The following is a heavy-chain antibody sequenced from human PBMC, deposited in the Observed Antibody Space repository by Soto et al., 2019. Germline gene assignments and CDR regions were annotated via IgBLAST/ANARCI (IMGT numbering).Heavy chain of an antibody. CDR3: AGAYCEFWSASPEGV. Sequence: QVQLVESGEGVVQPGRSLRLSCAASGFTFSSFALHWVRQAPGKGLECVAVMSYDGNNQYYADSVKGRFTLSRDNSKNTLYLQMNSLRAEDTAVYYGAGAYCEFWSASPEGVWGQWTAVTVSS. V-gene: IGHV3-30-3*01. D-gene: IGHD3-3*01. CDR1: GFTFSSFA. J-gene: IGHJ6*02. CDR2: MSYDGNNQ.